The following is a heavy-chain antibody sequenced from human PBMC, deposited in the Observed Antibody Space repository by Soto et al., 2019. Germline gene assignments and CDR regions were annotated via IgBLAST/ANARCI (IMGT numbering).Heavy chain of an antibody. J-gene: IGHJ6*02. Sequence: GASVKVSCKASGYTFTGYYMHWVRQAPGQGLEWMGWINPNSGGTNYAQKFQGWVTMTRDTSISTAYMELSRLRSDDTAVYYCARDYMGSSGWYNYYGMAVWGQGTTVTVSS. D-gene: IGHD6-19*01. V-gene: IGHV1-2*04. CDR3: ARDYMGSSGWYNYYGMAV. CDR2: INPNSGGT. CDR1: GYTFTGYY.